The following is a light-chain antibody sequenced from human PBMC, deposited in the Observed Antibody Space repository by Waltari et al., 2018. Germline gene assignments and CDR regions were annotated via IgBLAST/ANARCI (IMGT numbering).Light chain of an antibody. CDR2: INN. V-gene: IGLV1-44*01. CDR3: AAWDVSLKGV. J-gene: IGLJ2*01. CDR1: SSNTGSNT. Sequence: QSVLTQPPSASGTPGQRVTIPRSGSSSNTGSNTVNWYQQPPGMAPKLIIYINNQRPSGVPDRFSGSKSGTSASLAISGLQSDDEADYYCAAWDVSLKGVFGGGTKVTVL.